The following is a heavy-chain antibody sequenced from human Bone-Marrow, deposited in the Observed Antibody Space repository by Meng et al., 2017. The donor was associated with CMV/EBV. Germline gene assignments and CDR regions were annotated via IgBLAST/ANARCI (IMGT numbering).Heavy chain of an antibody. CDR1: GGTFSSYT. Sequence: SVKVSCKASGGTFSSYTISWVRQAPGQGLEWMGRIIPILGIANYAQKFQGRVTMTRDTSTSTVYMELSSLRSEDTAVYYCARGQPGDWFDPWGQGTLVTVSS. V-gene: IGHV1-69*02. CDR3: ARGQPGDWFDP. CDR2: IIPILGIA. J-gene: IGHJ5*02. D-gene: IGHD3-10*01.